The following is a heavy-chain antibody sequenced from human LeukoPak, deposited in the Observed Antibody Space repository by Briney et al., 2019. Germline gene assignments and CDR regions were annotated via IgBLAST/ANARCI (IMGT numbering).Heavy chain of an antibody. CDR2: ISYDGSNK. CDR3: ARSTYYYDGSGDSFDY. J-gene: IGHJ4*02. Sequence: GRSLRLSCAASGFTFSSYAMHWVRQAPGKGLEWVAVISYDGSNKYYADSVKGRFTISRDNSKNTLYLQMNSLRAEDTAVYYCARSTYYYDGSGDSFDYWGQGTLVTVSS. CDR1: GFTFSSYA. D-gene: IGHD3-22*01. V-gene: IGHV3-30-3*01.